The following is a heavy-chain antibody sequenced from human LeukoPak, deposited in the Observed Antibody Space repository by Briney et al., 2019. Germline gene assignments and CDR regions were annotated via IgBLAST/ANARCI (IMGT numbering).Heavy chain of an antibody. Sequence: GGSLRLSCAASGFTFSSYGMHWVRQAPGKGLEWVAVIWYDGSNKYYADSVKGRFTISRDNSKNTLYLQMNSLRAEDTAVYYCAREYYYGSGYDYWGQGTLVTVSS. CDR2: IWYDGSNK. V-gene: IGHV3-33*01. D-gene: IGHD3-10*01. J-gene: IGHJ4*02. CDR3: AREYYYGSGYDY. CDR1: GFTFSSYG.